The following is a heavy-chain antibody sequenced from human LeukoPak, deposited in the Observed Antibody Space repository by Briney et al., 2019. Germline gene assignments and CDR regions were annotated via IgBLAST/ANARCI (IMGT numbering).Heavy chain of an antibody. CDR1: GYTFTDYW. V-gene: IGHV5-51*01. CDR2: IYPGDSDT. J-gene: IGHJ4*02. CDR3: ARQSSDFDY. Sequence: GESLKISCKGSGYTFTDYWIGWVRQMPGRGLEWVGIIYPGDSDTKYSPSFQGQVTISADKSISTAYLQWSSLKASDTAMYYCARQSSDFDYWGQGTLVTVSS.